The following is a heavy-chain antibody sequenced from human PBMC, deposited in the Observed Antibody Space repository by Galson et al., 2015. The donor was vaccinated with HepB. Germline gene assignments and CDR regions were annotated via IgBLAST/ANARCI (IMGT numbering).Heavy chain of an antibody. J-gene: IGHJ5*02. CDR3: ARDCLRAIAVAGNWFDP. CDR1: GFTFSSYS. V-gene: IGHV3-21*01. D-gene: IGHD6-19*01. Sequence: SLRLSCAASGFTFSSYSMNWVRQAPGKGLEWVSSISSSSSYVYYADSVKGRFTISRDNAKNSLYLQMNSLRAEDTAVYYCARDCLRAIAVAGNWFDPWGQGTLVTVSS. CDR2: ISSSSSYV.